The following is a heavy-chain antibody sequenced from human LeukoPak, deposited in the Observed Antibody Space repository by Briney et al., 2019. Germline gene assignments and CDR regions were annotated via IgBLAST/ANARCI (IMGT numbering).Heavy chain of an antibody. CDR3: AKAQYSSIPSGFDP. Sequence: GGSLRLSCAASGFTFDDYAMHWVRQAPGKGLEWVSGISWNSGSIGYADSVKGRFTISRDNAKNSLYLQMNSLRAEDTALYYCAKAQYSSIPSGFDPWGQGTLVTVSS. J-gene: IGHJ5*02. CDR2: ISWNSGSI. V-gene: IGHV3-9*01. CDR1: GFTFDDYA. D-gene: IGHD6-13*01.